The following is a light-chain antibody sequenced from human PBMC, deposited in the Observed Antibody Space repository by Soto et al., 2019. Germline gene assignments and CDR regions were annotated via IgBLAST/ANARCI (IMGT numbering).Light chain of an antibody. CDR1: SSDVGSSNL. J-gene: IGLJ2*01. CDR3: CSYVRSAPVV. Sequence: QSVLTQPSSVSGSPGQSIAIPCTGTSSDVGSSNLVSWYQQQPGKAPKLIIYEGSKRPPGVSNRFSGSKSGYTASLTISGLQAEDEAAYYCCSYVRSAPVVFGGGTKLTVL. CDR2: EGS. V-gene: IGLV2-23*01.